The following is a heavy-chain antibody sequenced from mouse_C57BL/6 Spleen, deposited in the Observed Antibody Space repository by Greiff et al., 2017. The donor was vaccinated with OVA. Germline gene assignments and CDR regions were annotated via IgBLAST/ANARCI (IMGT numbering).Heavy chain of an antibody. CDR3: ARDYGSRDYFDY. Sequence: EVQLQQSGPELVKPGASVKISCKASGYSFTGYYMNWVKQSPEKSLEWIGEINPSTGGTTYNQKFKAKATLTVDKSSSTAYMQLKSMTSEDSAVYYCARDYGSRDYFDYWGQGTTLTVSS. CDR2: INPSTGGT. D-gene: IGHD1-1*01. V-gene: IGHV1-42*01. CDR1: GYSFTGYY. J-gene: IGHJ2*01.